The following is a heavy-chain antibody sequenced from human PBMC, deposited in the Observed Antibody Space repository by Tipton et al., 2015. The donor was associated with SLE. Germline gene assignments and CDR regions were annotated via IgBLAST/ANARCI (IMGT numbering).Heavy chain of an antibody. CDR3: VKEVGAAYFDS. D-gene: IGHD1-26*01. CDR2: LYAGGLI. J-gene: IGHJ4*02. CDR1: GFSVSNSY. V-gene: IGHV3-53*01. Sequence: SLRLFCAVSGFSVSNSYMSWVRQAPGKGLEWVSILYAGGLIFYGDSVKGRFTISRDNSKNTLYLQMDSLRTEDTAVYYCVKEVGAAYFDSWGQGTLVTVSS.